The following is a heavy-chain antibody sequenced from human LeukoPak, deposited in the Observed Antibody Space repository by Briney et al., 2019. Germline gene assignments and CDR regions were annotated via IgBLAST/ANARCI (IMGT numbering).Heavy chain of an antibody. Sequence: GGSLRLSRAASGFTFSSYEMNWVRQAPGKGLEWVSYISSTSGSTIYYADSVKGRFTISRDNSQNTLSLQMNSLRAEDTAVYYCVKDGDDSGWNYFDYWGQGTLVTVSS. D-gene: IGHD6-19*01. V-gene: IGHV3-48*03. J-gene: IGHJ4*02. CDR3: VKDGDDSGWNYFDY. CDR1: GFTFSSYE. CDR2: ISSTSGSTI.